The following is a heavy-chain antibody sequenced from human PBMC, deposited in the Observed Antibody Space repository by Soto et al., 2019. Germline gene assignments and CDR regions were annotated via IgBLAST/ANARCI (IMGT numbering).Heavy chain of an antibody. D-gene: IGHD3-10*01. J-gene: IGHJ5*02. CDR1: GGSFSGYY. CDR2: INHSGST. V-gene: IGHV4-34*01. CDR3: ARGHYYGSGIVINWFDP. Sequence: SETLSLTCAVYGGSFSGYYWSWIRQPPGKGLEWIGEINHSGSTNYNPSLKSRVTISVDTSKNQFSLKLSPVTAADTAVYYCARGHYYGSGIVINWFDPWGQGTLVTVSS.